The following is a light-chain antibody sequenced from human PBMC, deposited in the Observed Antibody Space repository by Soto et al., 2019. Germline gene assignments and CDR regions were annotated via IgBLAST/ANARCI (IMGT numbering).Light chain of an antibody. CDR2: DVR. Sequence: QSVLTQPASVSGSPGQSITISCTGTSSDVGGSNYVSWYQQHPGKAPKLMIYDVRNRPSGISNRFSGSKSGNTASLTISGLQAEDEAEYYCSSYTSSGTRYVFGTGTKVTDL. CDR3: SSYTSSGTRYV. V-gene: IGLV2-14*01. CDR1: SSDVGGSNY. J-gene: IGLJ1*01.